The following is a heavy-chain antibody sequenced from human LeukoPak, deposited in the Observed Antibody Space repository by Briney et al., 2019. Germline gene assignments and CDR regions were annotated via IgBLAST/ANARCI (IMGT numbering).Heavy chain of an antibody. CDR2: INSDGTNT. J-gene: IGHJ5*02. D-gene: IGHD3-22*01. CDR3: ARDLGQYYDTSDNWFDP. Sequence: PGGSLRLSCAASGFTFSSYAMHWVRQAPGKGLVWVSRINSDGTNTSYADSVKGRFTISRDNAKNTLNLQMSSLRAEDTAVYYCARDLGQYYDTSDNWFDPWGQGTLVTVSS. CDR1: GFTFSSYA. V-gene: IGHV3-74*01.